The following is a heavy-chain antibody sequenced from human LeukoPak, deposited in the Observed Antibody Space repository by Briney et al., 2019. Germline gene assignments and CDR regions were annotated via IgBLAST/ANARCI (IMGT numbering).Heavy chain of an antibody. CDR2: IYHSGST. CDR3: ARRDDSTGWRVFGY. CDR1: GGSISSSNW. V-gene: IGHV4-4*02. D-gene: IGHD6-19*01. J-gene: IGHJ4*02. Sequence: PSETLSLTCAVSGGSISSSNWWSWVRQPPGKGLEWIGEIYHSGSTNYNPSLKSRVTISVDKSKNQFSLRLSSVTAADTAVYYCARRDDSTGWRVFGYWGQGTLVTVSS.